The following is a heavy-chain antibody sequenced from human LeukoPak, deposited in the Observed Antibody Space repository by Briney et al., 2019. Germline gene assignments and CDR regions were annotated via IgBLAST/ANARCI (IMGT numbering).Heavy chain of an antibody. CDR3: VTDGGQLPYYFTY. J-gene: IGHJ1*01. D-gene: IGHD3-16*01. CDR2: IKNKTQRRTT. CDR1: GFTFPNAW. V-gene: IGHV3-15*01. Sequence: GGSLRLSCAASGFTFPNAWIHWVRPAPGKGLEWVGRIKNKTQRRTTDYAAPVKGRFTISRDDSRNTLYLQMDSLKTEDTAVYYCVTDGGQLPYYFTYWGQGTLVTVSS.